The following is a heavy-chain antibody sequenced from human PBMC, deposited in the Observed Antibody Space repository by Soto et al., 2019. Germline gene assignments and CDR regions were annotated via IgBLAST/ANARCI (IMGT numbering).Heavy chain of an antibody. CDR2: IGTAGDT. CDR3: ARAETFNGYSDYYGMDV. V-gene: IGHV3-13*01. J-gene: IGHJ6*02. Sequence: GSLRLSCAASGFTFSSYDMHWVRQATGKGLEWVSAIGTAGDTYYPGSVKGRFTISRENAKNSLYLQMNSLRAEDTAVYFCARAETFNGYSDYYGMDVWGQGTTVTVSS. CDR1: GFTFSSYD. D-gene: IGHD5-18*01.